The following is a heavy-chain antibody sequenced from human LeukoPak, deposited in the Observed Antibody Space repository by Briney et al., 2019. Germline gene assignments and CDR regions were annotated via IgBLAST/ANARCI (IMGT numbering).Heavy chain of an antibody. CDR3: ARARGRRAKDMVRGVIIHGAWYFDL. V-gene: IGHV4-61*02. CDR1: GGSISSGSYY. J-gene: IGHJ2*01. Sequence: SETLSLTCTVSGGSISSGSYYWSWIRQPAGKGLEWIGRIYTSGSTNYNPSLKSRVTISVDTSKNQFSLKLSSVTAADTAVYYCARARGRRAKDMVRGVIIHGAWYFDLWGRGTLVTVSS. CDR2: IYTSGST. D-gene: IGHD3-10*01.